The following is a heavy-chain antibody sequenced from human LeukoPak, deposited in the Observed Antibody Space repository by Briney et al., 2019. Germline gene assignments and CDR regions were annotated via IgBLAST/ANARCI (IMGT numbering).Heavy chain of an antibody. CDR1: GYSISSGYY. V-gene: IGHV4-38-2*02. D-gene: IGHD3-22*01. Sequence: SETLSLTCTVSGYSISSGYYWGWIRQPPGKGLEWIGSIHHSGSTYYNPSLKSRVTISVDTSKNQFSLKLSSVTAADTAAYYCARDHNYDSSGYYYASLGYWGQGTLVTVSS. J-gene: IGHJ4*02. CDR3: ARDHNYDSSGYYYASLGY. CDR2: IHHSGST.